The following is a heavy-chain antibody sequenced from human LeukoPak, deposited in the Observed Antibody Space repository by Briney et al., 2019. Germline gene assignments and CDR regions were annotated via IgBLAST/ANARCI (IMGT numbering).Heavy chain of an antibody. CDR1: GFTFSSYW. J-gene: IGHJ4*02. V-gene: IGHV3-7*01. Sequence: PGGSLRLSCAASGFTFSSYWMSWVHQAPGKGLEWVANIKQDGSEKYYVDSVKGRFTISRDNAKNSLYLQMNSLRAEDTAVYYCARVWLGSGSYYTDWGQGTLVTVSS. D-gene: IGHD3-10*01. CDR3: ARVWLGSGSYYTD. CDR2: IKQDGSEK.